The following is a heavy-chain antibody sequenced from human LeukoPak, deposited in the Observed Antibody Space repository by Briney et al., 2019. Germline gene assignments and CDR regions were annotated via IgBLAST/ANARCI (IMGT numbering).Heavy chain of an antibody. V-gene: IGHV3-7*01. CDR3: SSRGYSGYDSEFDY. J-gene: IGHJ4*02. D-gene: IGHD5-12*01. Sequence: GGSLRLSCAASGFTFNTFNMNWVRQAPGKGLEWVANIKQDGNDKYYMDSVKGRFTISRDNAKNSMYLQMNSLRAEDTAVYYCSSRGYSGYDSEFDYWGQGTLVTVSS. CDR2: IKQDGNDK. CDR1: GFTFNTFN.